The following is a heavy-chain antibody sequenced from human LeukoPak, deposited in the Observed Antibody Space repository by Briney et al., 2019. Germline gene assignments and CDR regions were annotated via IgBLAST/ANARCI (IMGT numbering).Heavy chain of an antibody. CDR2: ISDSGGVI. CDR1: GFTFRNYA. Sequence: GGSLRLSCAASGFTFRNYAMNWVRQAAGKGLEWGSGISDSGGVIDYADSVKGRFTISRDTSKNTLHLQMNSLRAEDTAVYYCAKRLRDGYNSPIDFWGQGTLVTVSS. V-gene: IGHV3-23*01. J-gene: IGHJ4*02. D-gene: IGHD5-24*01. CDR3: AKRLRDGYNSPIDF.